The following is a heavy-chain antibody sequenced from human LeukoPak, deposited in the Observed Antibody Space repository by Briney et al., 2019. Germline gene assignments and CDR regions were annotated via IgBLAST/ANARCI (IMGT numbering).Heavy chain of an antibody. CDR3: ARQGGGFWYFDL. D-gene: IGHD6-25*01. CDR1: GGSISSYY. Sequence: PSETLSLTCTVSGGSISSYYWSWIRQPPGKGLEWIGYIYYSGSTNYSPSLKSRDTISVDTSKNQFSLKLSSVTAADTAVYYCARQGGGFWYFDLWGRGTLVTVSS. CDR2: IYYSGST. V-gene: IGHV4-59*08. J-gene: IGHJ2*01.